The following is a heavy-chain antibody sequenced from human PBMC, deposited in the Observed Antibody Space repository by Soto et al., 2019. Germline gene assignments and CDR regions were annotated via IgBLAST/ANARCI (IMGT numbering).Heavy chain of an antibody. D-gene: IGHD1-1*01. V-gene: IGHV4-34*01. CDR3: ARGSGIAVIPGELEDVHYDY. CDR2: ISQSGST. CDR1: GQSFSGHT. J-gene: IGHJ4*02. Sequence: QVQLQQWGAGLLKPSETLSLTCAVYGQSFSGHTWSWIRQSPGKGLEWIGEISQSGSTYYNPSLKTRVTISAETSKNQCSLTLNSVTAADTGVFYCARGSGIAVIPGELEDVHYDYWGQGTLVSVSS.